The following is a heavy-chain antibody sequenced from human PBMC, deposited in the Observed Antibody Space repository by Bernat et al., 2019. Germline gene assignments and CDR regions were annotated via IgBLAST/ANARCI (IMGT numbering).Heavy chain of an antibody. J-gene: IGHJ4*02. CDR1: GYSFTSYW. CDR3: AKDGYSSSWYSDY. Sequence: EVQLVQSGAEVKKPGESLRISCKGSGYSFTSYWISWVRQMPWKGLEWMGRFDPSDSYINYSPSFQGHVTISADKSISTAYLQWSSLKASDTAMYYCAKDGYSSSWYSDYWGQGTLVTVSS. D-gene: IGHD6-13*01. CDR2: FDPSDSYI. V-gene: IGHV5-10-1*03.